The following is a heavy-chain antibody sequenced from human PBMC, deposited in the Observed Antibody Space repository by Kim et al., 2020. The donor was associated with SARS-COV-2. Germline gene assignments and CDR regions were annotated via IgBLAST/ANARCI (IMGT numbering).Heavy chain of an antibody. V-gene: IGHV3-23*01. CDR2: ISGSGGST. CDR3: AKDFRSANLDTRVPDLQH. Sequence: GGSLRLSCAASGFTFSSYAMSWVRQAPGKGLEWVSAISGSGGSTYYADSVKGRFTISRDNSKNTLYLQMNSLRAEDTAVYYCAKDFRSANLDTRVPDLQHWGQGTLVTVSS. D-gene: IGHD1-7*01. CDR1: GFTFSSYA. J-gene: IGHJ1*01.